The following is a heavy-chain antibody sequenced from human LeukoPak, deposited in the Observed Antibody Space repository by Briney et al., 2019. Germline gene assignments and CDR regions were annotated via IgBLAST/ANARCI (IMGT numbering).Heavy chain of an antibody. D-gene: IGHD6-6*01. CDR2: ISYDGSNK. J-gene: IGHJ3*02. Sequence: GGSLRLSCAASGFTFSSYGMHWVRQAPGKGLEWVAVISYDGSNKYYADPVKGRFTISRDNSKNTLYLQMNSLRAEDTAVYYCAREVAARSHAFDIWGQGTMVTVSS. CDR1: GFTFSSYG. CDR3: AREVAARSHAFDI. V-gene: IGHV3-30*03.